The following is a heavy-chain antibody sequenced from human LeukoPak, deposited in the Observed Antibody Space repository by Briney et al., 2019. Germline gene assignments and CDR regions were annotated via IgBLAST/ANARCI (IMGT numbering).Heavy chain of an antibody. D-gene: IGHD3-9*01. CDR2: INPNSGGT. J-gene: IGHJ4*02. CDR1: GYTFTGYY. V-gene: IGHV1-2*02. CDR3: ARAQPYDILTGFDY. Sequence: GASVKVSCKASGYTFTGYYMHWVRQAPGQGLEWMGWINPNSGGTNYAQKFQGRVTMTRDTSISTAYMELSRLRSDDTAVYYCARAQPYDILTGFDYWGQGTLVTVFS.